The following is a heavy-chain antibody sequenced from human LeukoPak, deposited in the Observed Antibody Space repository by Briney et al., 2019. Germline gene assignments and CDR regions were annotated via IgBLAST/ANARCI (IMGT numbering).Heavy chain of an antibody. CDR2: ISSSSSYI. V-gene: IGHV3-21*01. D-gene: IGHD2-15*01. CDR1: GFTFSSYS. J-gene: IGHJ5*02. Sequence: GGSLRLSCAASGFTFSSYSMNWVRQAPGKGLEWVSSISSSSSYIYYADLVKGRFTISRDNAKNSLYLQMNSLRAEDTAVYYCARASHRLAATTNWFDPWGQGTLVTVSS. CDR3: ARASHRLAATTNWFDP.